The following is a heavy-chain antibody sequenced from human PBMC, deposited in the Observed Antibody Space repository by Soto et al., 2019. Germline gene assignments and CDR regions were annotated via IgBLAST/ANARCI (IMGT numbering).Heavy chain of an antibody. V-gene: IGHV3-74*01. CDR2: INSDGRTT. D-gene: IGHD4-17*01. J-gene: IGHJ4*02. CDR3: ASAKIGDYFQVY. Sequence: EVQLVESGGGLVQPGGSLRLSCAVSGFTLSGYWMHWVRQAPGKGLVWVSRINSDGRTTNYADSVKGRFTISRDNAKDTLYLQMDSLRAEDTAVYYCASAKIGDYFQVYWGQGTLVTVSS. CDR1: GFTLSGYW.